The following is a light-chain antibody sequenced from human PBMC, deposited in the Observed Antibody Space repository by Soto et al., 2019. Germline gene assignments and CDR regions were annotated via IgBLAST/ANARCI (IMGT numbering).Light chain of an antibody. CDR3: QQLQRTPFT. Sequence: QLTQSPSSLSVSVGDRVTITCRVSQDVSRYLAWYQQKAGKAPKLLIYGASTLQSGVPSRFSGFGSGTEFTLTISSLQPEDFATYHCQQLQRTPFTFGPGTTVDV. V-gene: IGKV1-9*01. CDR1: QDVSRY. J-gene: IGKJ3*01. CDR2: GAS.